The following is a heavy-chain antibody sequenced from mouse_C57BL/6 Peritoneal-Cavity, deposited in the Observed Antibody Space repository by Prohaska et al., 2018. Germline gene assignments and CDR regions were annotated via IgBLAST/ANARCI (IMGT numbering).Heavy chain of an antibody. J-gene: IGHJ1*03. CDR2: INSDGSAI. CDR1: GLTFSGFG. D-gene: IGHD1-1*01. Sequence: EVQRLKTGGGLVQPGGSRGLSWEVSGLTFSGFGMSWVRSTPVKTLEWSGDINSDGSAINYAPSIKYRFTIFRDNDKSTLYLQMSNVRSESTATFFCMRYGSYWYFDVWGTGTTVTVSS. CDR3: MRYGSYWYFDV. V-gene: IGHV11-2*01.